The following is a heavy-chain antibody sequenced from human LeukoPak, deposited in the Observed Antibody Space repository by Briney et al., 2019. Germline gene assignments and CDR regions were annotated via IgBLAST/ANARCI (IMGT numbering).Heavy chain of an antibody. V-gene: IGHV3-74*01. D-gene: IGHD6-19*01. CDR1: GYSFSSYW. J-gene: IGHJ3*02. Sequence: GGSLRLSCAASGYSFSSYWMHWVRQVPGKGLVWVSRIDNYGRTTDYADSVKGRFTISRDNAKNSLYLQMNSLRAEDTTVYYCARDRSGSSGDFDMWGQGTMVTVSS. CDR3: ARDRSGSSGDFDM. CDR2: IDNYGRTT.